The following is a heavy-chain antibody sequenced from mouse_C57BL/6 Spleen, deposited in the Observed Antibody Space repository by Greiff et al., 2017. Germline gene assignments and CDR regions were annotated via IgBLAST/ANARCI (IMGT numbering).Heavy chain of an antibody. CDR2: ISSGGSYT. J-gene: IGHJ1*03. V-gene: IGHV5-6*01. Sequence: EVHLVESGGDLVKPGGSLKLSCAASGFTFSSYGMSWVRQTPDKRLEWVATISSGGSYTYYPDSVKGRFPISRDNAKNTLYLQMSSLKTEDTAMYYCERQGITTVVADWYVDVWGTGTTVTVSS. D-gene: IGHD1-1*01. CDR1: GFTFSSYG. CDR3: ERQGITTVVADWYVDV.